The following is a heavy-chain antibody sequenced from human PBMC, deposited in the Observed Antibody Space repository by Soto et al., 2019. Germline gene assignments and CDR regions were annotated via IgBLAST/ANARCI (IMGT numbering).Heavy chain of an antibody. D-gene: IGHD5-18*01. CDR1: GGTFSSYA. Sequence: QVQLVQSGAEVKKPGSSVKVSCKASGGTFSSYAISWVRQAPGQGLEWMGGIIPIFGTANYAQKFQGRVTITADKSTSTAYMELSSLRSEDTAVYYRARGDRRGYSYGYYYYGMDVWGQGTTVTVSS. CDR2: IIPIFGTA. J-gene: IGHJ6*02. V-gene: IGHV1-69*06. CDR3: ARGDRRGYSYGYYYYGMDV.